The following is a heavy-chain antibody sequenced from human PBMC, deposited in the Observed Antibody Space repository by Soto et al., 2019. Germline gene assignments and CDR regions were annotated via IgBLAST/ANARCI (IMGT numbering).Heavy chain of an antibody. D-gene: IGHD5-12*01. CDR3: ARGGDVNYYHGMDV. CDR1: GYTFTSYG. V-gene: IGHV1-18*01. J-gene: IGHJ6*02. CDR2: ISAYNGKT. Sequence: QVQLVQSGGEVKKPGASVKLSCTASGYTFTSYGISWVRQAPGQGLEWMGWISAYNGKTNYEQNVQGRVTMTTDTSTRTAYMDLSSLRSDDTAVYYCARGGDVNYYHGMDVWGQGTTVTVSS.